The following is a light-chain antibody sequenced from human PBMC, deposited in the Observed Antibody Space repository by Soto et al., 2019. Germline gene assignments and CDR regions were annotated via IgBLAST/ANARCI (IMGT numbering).Light chain of an antibody. Sequence: DIQMTQSPFSLSAPVGDRVTITCRASQSISNYLNWYQQKQGKAPKLLIYAASTLQSGVPSRFSGSGSGTDFTLTISSLQPEDSATYYCQQSYGTPIIFGQGTRRDIK. V-gene: IGKV1-39*01. CDR2: AAS. CDR3: QQSYGTPII. CDR1: QSISNY. J-gene: IGKJ5*01.